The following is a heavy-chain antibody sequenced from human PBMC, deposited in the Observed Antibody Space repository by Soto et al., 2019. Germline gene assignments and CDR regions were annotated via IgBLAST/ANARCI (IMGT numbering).Heavy chain of an antibody. CDR2: IYHSGST. V-gene: IGHV4-4*02. J-gene: IGHJ1*01. CDR1: GGSIISSNW. CDR3: ASAGPTYYDILTGYFPRH. Sequence: SETLSLTCAVSGGSIISSNWWSWGRHPPGKGLEWIGEIYHSGSTNYNPSLKSRVTISVDKSKNQFSLKLSSVTAADTAVYYCASAGPTYYDILTGYFPRHWGQGTLVTVSS. D-gene: IGHD3-9*01.